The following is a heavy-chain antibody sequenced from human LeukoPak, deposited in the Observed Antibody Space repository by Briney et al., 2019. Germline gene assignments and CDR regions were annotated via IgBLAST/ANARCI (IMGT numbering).Heavy chain of an antibody. J-gene: IGHJ5*02. CDR2: ISSSSSTI. Sequence: GGSLRLSCAASGFTFSDYYMNWVRHTPGKGLEWISYISSSSSTIYYADSVKGRFTISRDNAKSSLYLQMNSLRDEDTAVYYCARYPSVAATGWGRWFDHWGQGTLVTVSS. CDR3: ARYPSVAATGWGRWFDH. D-gene: IGHD6-13*01. V-gene: IGHV3-48*02. CDR1: GFTFSDYY.